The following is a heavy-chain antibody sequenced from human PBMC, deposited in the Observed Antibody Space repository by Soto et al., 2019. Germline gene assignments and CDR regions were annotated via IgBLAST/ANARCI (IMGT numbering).Heavy chain of an antibody. D-gene: IGHD5-12*01. V-gene: IGHV3-23*01. CDR3: AKISLPYSGYDYWIKYYFDY. Sequence: SGGSLRLSCAASGFTFSSYAMSWVRQAPGKGLEWVSAISGSGGSTYYADSVKGRFTISRDNSKNTLYLQMNSLRAEDTAVYYCAKISLPYSGYDYWIKYYFDYWGQGTLVTVSS. CDR2: ISGSGGST. J-gene: IGHJ4*02. CDR1: GFTFSSYA.